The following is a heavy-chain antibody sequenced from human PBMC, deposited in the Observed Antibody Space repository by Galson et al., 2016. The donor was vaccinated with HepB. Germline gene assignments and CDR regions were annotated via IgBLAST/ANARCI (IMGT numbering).Heavy chain of an antibody. CDR1: GGSLRNYG. CDR2: LIPVLSMS. V-gene: IGHV1-69*04. Sequence: SVKVCCKASGGSLRNYGLSWLRQAPGQGLEWMGRLIPVLSMSNYTQKFQGRVTITADRSTNIGYMELSSLRSEDTAVYYCATGRIVAAGTSHYYAADIWGQGPTGTVAS. D-gene: IGHD6-13*01. J-gene: IGHJ6*02. CDR3: ATGRIVAAGTSHYYAADI.